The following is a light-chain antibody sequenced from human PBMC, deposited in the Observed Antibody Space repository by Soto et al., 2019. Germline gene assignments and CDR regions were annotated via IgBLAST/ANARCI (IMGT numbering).Light chain of an antibody. V-gene: IGLV2-11*01. CDR2: DVN. CDR3: CSYAGTYTYV. Sequence: QSLLTQPRSVSGSPGQSVTISCTGTSSDVGGYNYVSWYQQHPGKAPKLMIYDVNKRPSGVPDRFSGSKSGSTASLTISGLQSEDEADYFCCSYAGTYTYVFATGTKVTV. CDR1: SSDVGGYNY. J-gene: IGLJ1*01.